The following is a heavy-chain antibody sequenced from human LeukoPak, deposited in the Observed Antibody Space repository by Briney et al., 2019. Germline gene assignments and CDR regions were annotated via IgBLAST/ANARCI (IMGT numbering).Heavy chain of an antibody. Sequence: MTGGSLRLSCAASGFTFSSYSMNWVRQAPGKGLEWVSSISSSSSYIYYADSVKGRFTISRDNAKNSLYLQMNSLRAEDTAVYYCARDLYDILTGFSEVDYWGQGTLVTVSS. CDR3: ARDLYDILTGFSEVDY. CDR1: GFTFSSYS. D-gene: IGHD3-9*01. CDR2: ISSSSSYI. J-gene: IGHJ4*02. V-gene: IGHV3-21*01.